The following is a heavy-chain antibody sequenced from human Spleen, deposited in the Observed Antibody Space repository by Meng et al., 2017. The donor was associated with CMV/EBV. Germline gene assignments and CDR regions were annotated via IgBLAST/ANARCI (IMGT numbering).Heavy chain of an antibody. D-gene: IGHD3-3*01. Sequence: SISSGGYYWSWIRQHPGKGLEWIGYIYYSGSTYYNPSLKSRGTISVDTSKNQFSLKLSSVTAADTAVYYCARDRITIFGVVTHYFDYWGQGTLVTVSS. J-gene: IGHJ4*02. CDR1: SISSGGYY. CDR3: ARDRITIFGVVTHYFDY. CDR2: IYYSGST. V-gene: IGHV4-31*02.